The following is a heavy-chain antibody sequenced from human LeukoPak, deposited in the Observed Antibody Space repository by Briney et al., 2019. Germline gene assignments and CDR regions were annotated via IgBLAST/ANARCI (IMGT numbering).Heavy chain of an antibody. V-gene: IGHV3-9*01. D-gene: IGHD2-15*01. J-gene: IGHJ4*02. CDR1: GFTFDDYA. CDR2: ISWNSGSI. Sequence: GGSLRLSCAASGFTFDDYAMHWVRHAPGKGMEWVSGISWNSGSIGYADSVKGRFTISRDNAKNSMYLQMNSLRAEDTALYYCARRYCSGGSCYLGVGFDYWGQGTLVTVSS. CDR3: ARRYCSGGSCYLGVGFDY.